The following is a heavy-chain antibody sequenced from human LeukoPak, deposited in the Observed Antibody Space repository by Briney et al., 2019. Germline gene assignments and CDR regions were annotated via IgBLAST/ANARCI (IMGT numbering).Heavy chain of an antibody. D-gene: IGHD3-10*01. CDR1: GYTFTSYY. J-gene: IGHJ4*02. Sequence: VASVKVSCKASGYTFTSYYMHWVRQAPGQGLEWMGIINPSGGSTSYAQKFQGRVTMTRDTSTSTVYMELSSLICDDTAVYYCARVGSASVWFGELLLRGPFDYWGQGTLVTVSS. V-gene: IGHV1-46*01. CDR3: ARVGSASVWFGELLLRGPFDY. CDR2: INPSGGST.